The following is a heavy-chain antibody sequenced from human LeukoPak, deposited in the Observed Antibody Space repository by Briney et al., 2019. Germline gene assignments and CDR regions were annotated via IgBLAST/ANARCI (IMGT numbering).Heavy chain of an antibody. Sequence: SVKVSCKASGYTFTSYAMNWVRQAPGQGLEWMGWINTNTGNPTYAKGFTGRFVFSLDASVSTAYLQISSLKAEDTAVYYCASSIVGALGVYWGQGTLVTVSS. CDR3: ASSIVGALGVY. CDR1: GYTFTSYA. D-gene: IGHD1-26*01. V-gene: IGHV7-4-1*02. CDR2: INTNTGNP. J-gene: IGHJ4*02.